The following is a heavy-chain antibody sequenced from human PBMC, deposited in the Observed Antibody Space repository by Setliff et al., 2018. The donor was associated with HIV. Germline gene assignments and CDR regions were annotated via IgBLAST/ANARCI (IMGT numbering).Heavy chain of an antibody. CDR2: IFYSGNT. CDR3: ARGPNCGGDWCGR. CDR1: GDSIYSGKYY. D-gene: IGHD2-21*01. Sequence: SETLSLTCTVSGDSIYSGKYYWGWIRQPPGKGLEWIATIFYSGNTYYSPSLKSRVTMSVDTSKKQFSLKLTSVTAADTAVYYCARGPNCGGDWCGRWGQGSLVTVSS. V-gene: IGHV4-39*01. J-gene: IGHJ5*02.